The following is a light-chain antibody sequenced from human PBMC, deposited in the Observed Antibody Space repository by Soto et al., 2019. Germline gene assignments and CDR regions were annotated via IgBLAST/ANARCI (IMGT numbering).Light chain of an antibody. CDR2: GAY. CDR3: QQYNNWPRT. CDR1: QSVSSN. J-gene: IGKJ1*01. V-gene: IGKV3-15*01. Sequence: EIMMTQSPATLSVSPGERATLSCRASQSVSSNLAWYQQKPGQAPRLLIYGAYTRATGFPARFSGSGSGTEFTLTISSLQSEDFAVYYCQQYNNWPRTFGQGTKVEIK.